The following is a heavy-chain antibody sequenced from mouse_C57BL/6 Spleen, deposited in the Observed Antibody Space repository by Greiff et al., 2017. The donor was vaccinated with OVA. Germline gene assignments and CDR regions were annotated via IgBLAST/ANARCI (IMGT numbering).Heavy chain of an antibody. J-gene: IGHJ2*01. CDR1: GYTFTSYW. V-gene: IGHV1-53*01. CDR3: ASPNYYGREKLDY. Sequence: QVQLQQPGTELVKPGASVKLSCKASGYTFTSYWMHWVKQRPGQGLEWIGNINPSSGGTNYNEKFKSKATLTVDKSSSTAYMQLSSLTSEDSVVYDCASPNYYGREKLDYWGQGTTVTVSS. CDR2: INPSSGGT. D-gene: IGHD1-1*01.